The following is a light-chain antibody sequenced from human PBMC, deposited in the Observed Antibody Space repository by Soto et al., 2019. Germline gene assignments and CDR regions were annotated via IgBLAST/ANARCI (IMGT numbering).Light chain of an antibody. J-gene: IGKJ5*01. V-gene: IGKV3-20*01. CDR2: GAS. CDR1: QSVNSR. Sequence: EIVLTQSPGTLSLSPVEGATLSCRASQSVNSRLAWYQHKPGQAPRLLISGASSRATGIPDRFSGSGSATDFTLTISRLEPEDFALYYCQHYGRSPITFGQGTRLEIK. CDR3: QHYGRSPIT.